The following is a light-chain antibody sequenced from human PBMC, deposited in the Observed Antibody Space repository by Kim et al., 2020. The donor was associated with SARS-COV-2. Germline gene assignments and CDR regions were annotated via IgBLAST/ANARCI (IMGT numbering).Light chain of an antibody. CDR3: QQYNKWPLT. V-gene: IGKV3-15*01. CDR1: QSVSSN. Sequence: VSPGERATLSCRASQSVSSNLVGYQQKPGQAPRLLIYAASPRATGIPARFSGSGSGTEFTLTISSLQSEDFAVYYCQQYNKWPLTFGGGTKVEIK. CDR2: AAS. J-gene: IGKJ4*01.